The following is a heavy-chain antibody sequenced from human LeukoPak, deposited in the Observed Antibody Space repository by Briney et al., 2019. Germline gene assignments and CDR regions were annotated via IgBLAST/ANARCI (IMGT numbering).Heavy chain of an antibody. Sequence: SETLSLTCTVSGGSISSSSYYWGWIRQPPGKGLEWIVSIYYSGSTYYNPSLKSRVTISVDTSKNQFSLKLSSVTAADTAVYYCARIGRDIVVVPAAIPYYYYYGMDVWGQGTTVTVSS. CDR2: IYYSGST. CDR3: ARIGRDIVVVPAAIPYYYYYGMDV. J-gene: IGHJ6*02. V-gene: IGHV4-39*01. D-gene: IGHD2-2*02. CDR1: GGSISSSSYY.